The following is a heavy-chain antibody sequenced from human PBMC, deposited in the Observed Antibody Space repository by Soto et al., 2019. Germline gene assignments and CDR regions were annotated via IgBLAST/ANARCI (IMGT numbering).Heavy chain of an antibody. CDR2: ISYDGSNK. CDR1: GFTFSSYA. V-gene: IGHV3-30-3*01. D-gene: IGHD6-13*01. Sequence: QVQLVESGGGVVQPGRSLRLSCAASGFTFSSYAMHWVRQAPGKGLEWVAVISYDGSNKYYADSVRGRFTISRDNSKNTLYLQINSPRAEDTAVYYCARGVAAGKRSADYWGQGTLVTVSS. CDR3: ARGVAAGKRSADY. J-gene: IGHJ4*02.